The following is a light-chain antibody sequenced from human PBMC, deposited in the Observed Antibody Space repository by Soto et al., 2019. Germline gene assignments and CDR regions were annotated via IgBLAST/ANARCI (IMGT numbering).Light chain of an antibody. CDR3: SSYTSSSTLGV. V-gene: IGLV2-14*01. CDR2: DVS. CDR1: SIDVGCYNY. J-gene: IGLJ1*01. Sequence: QSLLTHPAYVSGSPGQPITIARSGTSIDVGCYNYVSWYQQHPGKAPKLMIYDVSNRPSGVSNRFSGSKSGNTASLTISGLQAEDEADYYCSSYTSSSTLGVFGTGTKVT.